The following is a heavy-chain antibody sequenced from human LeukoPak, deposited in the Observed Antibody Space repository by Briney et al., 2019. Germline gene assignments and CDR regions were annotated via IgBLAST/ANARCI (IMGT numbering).Heavy chain of an antibody. D-gene: IGHD2-2*01. J-gene: IGHJ4*02. CDR3: ARGSGYCSSTSCYFNDFWSGYYAYYFDY. CDR2: INHSGST. Sequence: SETLSLTCTVSGGSISNYYWSWIRQPPGKGLEWIGEINHSGSTNYNPSLKSRVTISVDTPKNQFSLKLSSVTAADTAVYYCARGSGYCSSTSCYFNDFWSGYYAYYFDYWGQGTLVTVSS. V-gene: IGHV4-34*01. CDR1: GGSISNYY.